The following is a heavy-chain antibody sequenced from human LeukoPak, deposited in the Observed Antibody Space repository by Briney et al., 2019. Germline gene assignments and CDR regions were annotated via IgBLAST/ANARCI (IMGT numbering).Heavy chain of an antibody. D-gene: IGHD2-2*01. CDR3: ARDTGHQLSRRNYYAMDV. CDR2: VYSSGST. Sequence: PSETLSLTCTVSGGSISSGSYHWSWIRQPAGKGLEWIGRVYSSGSTDYNPSLKSRATISVDTSRNHFSLKLSSVTAADTAVYYCARDTGHQLSRRNYYAMDVWGQGTTVTVSS. J-gene: IGHJ6*02. V-gene: IGHV4-61*02. CDR1: GGSISSGSYH.